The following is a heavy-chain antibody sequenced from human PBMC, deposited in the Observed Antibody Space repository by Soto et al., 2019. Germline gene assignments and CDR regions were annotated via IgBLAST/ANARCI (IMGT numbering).Heavy chain of an antibody. Sequence: SETLSLTCAVFGGSFSGYYWTWIRQSPGKGLEWIGEINHSGGTNYNPSLKSRVTISVDTSNNQFSLKLSSVAAADTAVYYCARGILVTVYATFDYWGQGTPVTVSS. V-gene: IGHV4-34*01. CDR2: INHSGGT. CDR3: ARGILVTVYATFDY. J-gene: IGHJ4*02. D-gene: IGHD2-8*01. CDR1: GGSFSGYY.